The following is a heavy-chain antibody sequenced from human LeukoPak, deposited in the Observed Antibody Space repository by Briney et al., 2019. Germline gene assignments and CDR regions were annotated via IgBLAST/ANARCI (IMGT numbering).Heavy chain of an antibody. CDR3: AKGGKTIMCPTSCYDY. D-gene: IGHD2-2*01. CDR2: ISGSGGSP. V-gene: IGHV3-23*01. Sequence: GGSLRLSCAASGFTFSSNGMSWVRQAPGRGLEWVSVISGSGGSPDYTDSVKGRFTISRDNSKNTLYLQMNSLRAEDTAIYYCAKGGKTIMCPTSCYDYWGQGTLVTVSS. J-gene: IGHJ4*02. CDR1: GFTFSSNG.